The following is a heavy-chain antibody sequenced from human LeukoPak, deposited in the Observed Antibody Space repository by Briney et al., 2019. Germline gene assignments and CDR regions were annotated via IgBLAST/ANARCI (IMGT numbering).Heavy chain of an antibody. V-gene: IGHV3-30-3*01. CDR3: ARMMTDY. Sequence: GRSLRLSCAASGFTFSSYAMHWVRQAPGKGLEWVAVISYDGSNKYYADSVKGRFTISRDNSKNTLYLQMNSLRAKDTAVYYCARMMTDYWGQGTLVTVSS. CDR2: ISYDGSNK. D-gene: IGHD3-16*01. J-gene: IGHJ4*02. CDR1: GFTFSSYA.